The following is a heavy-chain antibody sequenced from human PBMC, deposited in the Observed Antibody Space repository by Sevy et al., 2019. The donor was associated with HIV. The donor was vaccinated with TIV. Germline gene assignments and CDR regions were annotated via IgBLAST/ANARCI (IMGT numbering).Heavy chain of an antibody. Sequence: SETLSLTCNVSGDSISDYYWSWIRQSPWKGLEWIGYISHSGSTNHNPSLKRRVTLSADTSKNQISLKLTFVTVADTAVYYCARGKVLTDYWGQGTLVTVSS. J-gene: IGHJ4*02. V-gene: IGHV4-59*01. CDR3: ARGKVLTDY. CDR2: ISHSGST. CDR1: GDSISDYY.